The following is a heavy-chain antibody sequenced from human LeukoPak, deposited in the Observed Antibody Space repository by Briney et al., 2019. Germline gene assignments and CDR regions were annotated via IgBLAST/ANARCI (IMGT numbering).Heavy chain of an antibody. CDR2: IYHSGST. Sequence: SETLSLTCAVSGYSISSGYYWGWIRQPPGKGLEWIGSIYHSGSTYYNPSLKSRVTISVDTSKNQFSLKLSSVTAADTAVYYCARDGLWQLLGWFDPWGQGTLVTVSS. D-gene: IGHD2-15*01. V-gene: IGHV4-38-2*02. CDR3: ARDGLWQLLGWFDP. J-gene: IGHJ5*02. CDR1: GYSISSGYY.